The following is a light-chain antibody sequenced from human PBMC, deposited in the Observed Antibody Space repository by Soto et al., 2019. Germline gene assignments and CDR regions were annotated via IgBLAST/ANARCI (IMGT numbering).Light chain of an antibody. V-gene: IGKV3-11*01. CDR3: QQRSNWSIT. J-gene: IGKJ5*01. Sequence: EIVLTQSPATLSLSPGERATLSCRASQSVSSYLAWYQQKPGQAPRLLIYDASNRATGIPARFSGSGSGTDFTPTISSLKPEDFAVYYCQQRSNWSITFGQGTRLEIK. CDR1: QSVSSY. CDR2: DAS.